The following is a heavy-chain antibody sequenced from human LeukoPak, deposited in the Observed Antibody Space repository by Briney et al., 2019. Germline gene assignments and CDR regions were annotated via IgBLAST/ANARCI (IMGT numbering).Heavy chain of an antibody. J-gene: IGHJ4*02. CDR2: ISSSSSYI. CDR1: GFTFSSYS. V-gene: IGHV3-21*01. D-gene: IGHD6-13*01. Sequence: GGSLRLSCVASGFTFSSYSMNWVRQAPGKGLEGVSSISSSSSYIYYADSVKGRFTISRDNSKNTLYLQMNSLGAEDTAVYYCARVYPPTAAGSFDYWGQGTLVTVSS. CDR3: ARVYPPTAAGSFDY.